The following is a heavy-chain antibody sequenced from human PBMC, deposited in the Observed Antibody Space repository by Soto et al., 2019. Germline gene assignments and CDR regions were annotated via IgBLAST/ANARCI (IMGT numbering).Heavy chain of an antibody. D-gene: IGHD3-16*01. J-gene: IGHJ4*02. CDR2: ISSSSSYI. CDR3: ARGHWGADY. Sequence: EMQLVESGGGLVKHGGSLRLSCAASGFTISSYSMNWVRQAPGKGLEWVSSISSSSSYIYYADSVKGRFTISRDNAKNSLYLQMNSLRAEDTAVYYCARGHWGADYWGQGTLVTVSS. CDR1: GFTISSYS. V-gene: IGHV3-21*01.